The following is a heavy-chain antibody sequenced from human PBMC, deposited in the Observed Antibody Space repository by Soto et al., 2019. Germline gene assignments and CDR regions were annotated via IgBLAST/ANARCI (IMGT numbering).Heavy chain of an antibody. CDR2: IIPILGIA. CDR3: ARGWAAGSGMDV. J-gene: IGHJ6*02. Sequence: SVKVSCKASGGTFSNYTINWVRQAPGQGLEWMGRIIPILGIANYAQKFQGRVTITADKSTSTAYMELSSLRSEFTSVYYCARGWAAGSGMDVWGQGTTVTVSS. D-gene: IGHD6-13*01. CDR1: GGTFSNYT. V-gene: IGHV1-69*02.